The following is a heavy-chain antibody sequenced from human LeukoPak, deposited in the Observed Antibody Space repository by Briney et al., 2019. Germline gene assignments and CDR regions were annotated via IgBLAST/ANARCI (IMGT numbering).Heavy chain of an antibody. CDR3: ARDGRVDTAMARLLH. CDR2: ISSSSSYI. Sequence: PGGSLRLSCAASGFTFSSYSMNWVRQAPGKGLEWVSSISSSSSYIYYADSVKGRFTISRDNAKNTLYLQMNSLRAEDTAVYYCARDGRVDTAMARLLHWGQGTLVTVSS. CDR1: GFTFSSYS. V-gene: IGHV3-21*01. D-gene: IGHD5-18*01. J-gene: IGHJ4*02.